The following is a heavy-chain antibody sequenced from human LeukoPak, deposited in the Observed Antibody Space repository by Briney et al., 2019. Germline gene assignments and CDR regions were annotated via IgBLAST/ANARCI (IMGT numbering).Heavy chain of an antibody. V-gene: IGHV4-38-2*01. CDR1: GYSTISDYY. D-gene: IGHD6-13*01. J-gene: IGHJ4*02. CDR3: ARNLGYSTLDY. Sequence: SETLSLTCAVSGYSTISDYYWGWFRLPPGKGLEWVGSINHSGSTYYNLSLKSRVTISVDTSKNQFSLSVSSVTAADTAVYYCARNLGYSTLDYWGQGLLVTVSS. CDR2: INHSGST.